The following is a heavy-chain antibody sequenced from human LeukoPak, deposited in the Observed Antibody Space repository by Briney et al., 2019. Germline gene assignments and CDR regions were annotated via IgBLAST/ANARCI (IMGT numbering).Heavy chain of an antibody. CDR2: ISSSSSSI. V-gene: IGHV3-21*01. Sequence: GGSLRLSCAASGFTFSSYSMNWVRQAPGKGLEWVSSISSSSSSIYYADSVKGRFTISRDNAKNSLYLQMNSLRAEDTAVYYCARGSYSGYWGQGTLVTVSS. CDR1: GFTFSSYS. CDR3: ARGSYSGY. J-gene: IGHJ4*02. D-gene: IGHD1-26*01.